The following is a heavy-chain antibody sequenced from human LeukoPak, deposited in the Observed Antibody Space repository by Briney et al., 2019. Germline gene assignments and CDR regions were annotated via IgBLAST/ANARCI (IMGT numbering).Heavy chain of an antibody. CDR3: ARHFGSSSWYSD. CDR1: GGSISSYY. V-gene: IGHV4-59*08. D-gene: IGHD6-13*01. J-gene: IGHJ4*02. Sequence: SETLSLTCTVSGGSISSYYWSWIRQPPGKGLEWIGYIYYSGSTNYNPSLKSRVTISVDTSKTQFSLKLSSVTAADTAVYYCARHFGSSSWYSDWGQGTLVTVSS. CDR2: IYYSGST.